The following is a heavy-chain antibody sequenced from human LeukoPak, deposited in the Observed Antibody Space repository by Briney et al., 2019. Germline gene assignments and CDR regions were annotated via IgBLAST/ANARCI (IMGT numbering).Heavy chain of an antibody. CDR1: GFTFDDYA. CDR3: ARDLLWFGELLYAFGY. CDR2: ISWNSGSI. V-gene: IGHV3-9*01. J-gene: IGHJ4*02. Sequence: PGGSLRLSCAASGFTFDDYAMHWVRQAPGKGLEWVSGISWNSGSIGYADSVEGRFTISRDNSKNTLYLQMNSLRAEDTAVYYCARDLLWFGELLYAFGYWGQGTLVTVSS. D-gene: IGHD3-10*01.